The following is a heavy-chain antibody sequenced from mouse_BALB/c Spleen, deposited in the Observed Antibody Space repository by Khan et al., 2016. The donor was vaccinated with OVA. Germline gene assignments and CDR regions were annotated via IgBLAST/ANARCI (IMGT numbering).Heavy chain of an antibody. CDR1: GYTFTDYT. CDR2: ISTYYGNA. CDR3: GRGDGVLRAHFDS. D-gene: IGHD2-3*01. J-gene: IGHJ2*01. V-gene: IGHV1S137*01. Sequence: QVQLQQSGPELVRPGVSVRISCKGSGYTFTDYTIHWVKQSHAKSLEWIGIISTYYGNADYNQKFKGKATMTVDQSSSTAYMELARLTSEDSAIXYCGRGDGVLRAHFDSWGQGTTLTVSS.